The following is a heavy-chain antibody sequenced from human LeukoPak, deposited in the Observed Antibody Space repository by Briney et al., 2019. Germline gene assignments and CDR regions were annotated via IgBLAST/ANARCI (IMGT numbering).Heavy chain of an antibody. Sequence: HPGGSLRLSCAASGFTFSNYGMSWVRQAPGKGLEWVAVIWYDGSNKYYADSVKGRFTISRDNSKNTLYLQMNSLRAEDTAVYYCARGNWNDYIDPWGQGTLVTVSS. CDR2: IWYDGSNK. D-gene: IGHD1-1*01. CDR1: GFTFSNYG. V-gene: IGHV3-33*08. J-gene: IGHJ5*02. CDR3: ARGNWNDYIDP.